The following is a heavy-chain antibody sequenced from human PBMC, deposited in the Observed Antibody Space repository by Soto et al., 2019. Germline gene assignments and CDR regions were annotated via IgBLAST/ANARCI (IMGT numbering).Heavy chain of an antibody. V-gene: IGHV3-21*01. D-gene: IGHD3-16*01. CDR3: ARDRGGGYYYYYYGMDV. Sequence: PGGSLRLSCAASGFTFSSYSMNWVRQAPGKGLEWVSSISSSSSYIYYADSVKGRFTISRDNAKNSLYLQMNSLRAEDTAVYYCARDRGGGYYYYYYGMDVWGQGTTVTVSS. CDR2: ISSSSSYI. J-gene: IGHJ6*02. CDR1: GFTFSSYS.